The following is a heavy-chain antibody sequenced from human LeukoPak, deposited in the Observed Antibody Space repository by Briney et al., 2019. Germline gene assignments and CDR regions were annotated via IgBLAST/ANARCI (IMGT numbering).Heavy chain of an antibody. D-gene: IGHD3-9*01. CDR3: VKDWNILTGRNCFDP. V-gene: IGHV1-18*01. Sequence: ASVKVSCKASGYTFNNSGISWVRQAPGQGLERMGWVTSYNGDTNYAQKFQGRVTMSADTATSTAYMELRSLRFDDTAIYYCVKDWNILTGRNCFDPWGQGTLVTVSS. CDR1: GYTFNNSG. J-gene: IGHJ5*02. CDR2: VTSYNGDT.